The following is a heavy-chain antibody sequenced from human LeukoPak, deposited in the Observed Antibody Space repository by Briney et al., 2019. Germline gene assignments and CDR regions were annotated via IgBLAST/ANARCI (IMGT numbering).Heavy chain of an antibody. CDR2: ISSSRIST. Sequence: GGSLRLSCAASGFTFSDYYMSWIRQAPGKGLEWVSYISSSRISTNYADSVKGRFTISRDNAKKSLYLQMNSLRAEDTAVYYCARGDSGKRGGMDVWGQGTTVTVSS. CDR3: ARGDSGKRGGMDV. V-gene: IGHV3-11*05. CDR1: GFTFSDYY. D-gene: IGHD1-26*01. J-gene: IGHJ6*02.